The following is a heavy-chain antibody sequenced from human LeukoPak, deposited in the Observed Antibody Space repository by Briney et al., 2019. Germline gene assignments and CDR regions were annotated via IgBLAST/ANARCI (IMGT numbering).Heavy chain of an antibody. V-gene: IGHV4-39*01. CDR3: AGKQQLVRYFDY. J-gene: IGHJ4*02. CDR2: IYYSGNT. D-gene: IGHD6-13*01. CDR1: GGSISSSSSYY. Sequence: PSETLSLTCTVSGGSISSSSSYYWGWIRQPPGTGLEWIGTIYYSGNTYYNPSLKSRVTISVDTSKNQFSLKLSSVTAADTAVHYCAGKQQLVRYFDYWGQGTLVTVSS.